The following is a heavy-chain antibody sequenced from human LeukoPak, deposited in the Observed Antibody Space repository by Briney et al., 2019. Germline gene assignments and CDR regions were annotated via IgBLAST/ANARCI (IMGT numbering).Heavy chain of an antibody. Sequence: GGSLRLSCVDSGFTFSGSAVHWVRQASGKGLEWVGRIRSKANNYATAYAASVKGRFTISRDDSKNTAYLQMNSLKTEDTAVYYCTGDNFDSSVKFDYWGQGTLVTVSS. CDR2: IRSKANNYAT. D-gene: IGHD3-22*01. CDR3: TGDNFDSSVKFDY. J-gene: IGHJ4*02. CDR1: GFTFSGSA. V-gene: IGHV3-73*01.